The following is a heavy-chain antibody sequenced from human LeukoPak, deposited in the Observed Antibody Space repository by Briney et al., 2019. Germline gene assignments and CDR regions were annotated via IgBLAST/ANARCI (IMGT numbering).Heavy chain of an antibody. CDR3: ARALTSGYYPHDAFDI. D-gene: IGHD3-22*01. CDR2: IYRSGST. Sequence: PSETLSLTCAVSGYSIDSDCYWGGIRLPPGEGLEGIGSIYRSGSTYYNPSLKSRVTISVDTSKNQFSLKLSSVTAADTAVYYCARALTSGYYPHDAFDIWGQGTMVTVSS. V-gene: IGHV4-38-2*01. J-gene: IGHJ3*02. CDR1: GYSIDSDCY.